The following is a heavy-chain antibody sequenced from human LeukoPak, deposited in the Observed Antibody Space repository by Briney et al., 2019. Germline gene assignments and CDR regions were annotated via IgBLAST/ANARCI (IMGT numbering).Heavy chain of an antibody. V-gene: IGHV3-11*01. CDR1: GFTFSSYA. Sequence: GGSLRLSCAASGFTFSSYAMSWIRQAPGKGLEWVSYISSSGSTIYYADSVKGRFTISRDNAKNSLYLQMNSLRAEDTAVYYCARAMYSSSWPTWAFDIWGQGTMVTVSS. J-gene: IGHJ3*02. D-gene: IGHD6-13*01. CDR3: ARAMYSSSWPTWAFDI. CDR2: ISSSGSTI.